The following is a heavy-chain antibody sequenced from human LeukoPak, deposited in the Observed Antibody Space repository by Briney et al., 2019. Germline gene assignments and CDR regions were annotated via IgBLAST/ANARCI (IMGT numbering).Heavy chain of an antibody. J-gene: IGHJ6*04. CDR1: GFTFSTYE. CDR2: IKQDGSEK. CDR3: AELGITMIGGV. D-gene: IGHD3-10*02. Sequence: GGSLRLSCAASGFTFSTYEMSWVRQAPGKGLEWVAYIKQDGSEKYYVDSVKGRFTISRDNAKNSLYLQMNSLRAEDTAVYYCAELGITMIGGVWGKGTTVTISS. V-gene: IGHV3-7*01.